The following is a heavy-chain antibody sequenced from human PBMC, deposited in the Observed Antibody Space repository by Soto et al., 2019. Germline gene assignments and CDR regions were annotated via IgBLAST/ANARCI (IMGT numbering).Heavy chain of an antibody. J-gene: IGHJ6*02. V-gene: IGHV1-18*04. CDR3: ARGYAWYYDILTGYYDGMDV. CDR2: ISAYNGNT. Sequence: QVQLVQSGAEVKKPGASVKVSCKASGYTFTSYGISWVRQAPGQGLEWMGWISAYNGNTNYARKLQGRVTMTTDTSTRTAYMELRSLRSDDTAVYYCARGYAWYYDILTGYYDGMDVWGQGTTVTVSS. D-gene: IGHD3-9*01. CDR1: GYTFTSYG.